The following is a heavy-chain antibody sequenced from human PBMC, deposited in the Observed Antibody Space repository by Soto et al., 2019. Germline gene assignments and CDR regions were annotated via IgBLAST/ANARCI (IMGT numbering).Heavy chain of an antibody. CDR2: TYTSGSA. J-gene: IGHJ4*02. D-gene: IGHD6-13*01. CDR1: GGSISNYY. V-gene: IGHV4-4*07. CDR3: ARGGAASGMDFDY. Sequence: QVQLQESGPGLVKPSETLSLICTVSGGSISNYYRSWIRQPAGKGLEWIGRTYTSGSANYNPSLKSRVTMAVDTSRNQFSLKLTSVTAADTAVYYCARGGAASGMDFDYWGQGTLVTVSS.